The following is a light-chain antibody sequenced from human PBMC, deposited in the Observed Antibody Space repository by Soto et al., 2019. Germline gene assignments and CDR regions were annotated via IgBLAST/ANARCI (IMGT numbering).Light chain of an antibody. Sequence: QSVLTQPASVSGSPGQSLTISCTGTSSDLGSYNLVSWYQQHPGKAPKLMIYEVNKRPSGVSNRFSASKSGNTASLTISGLQAEDEADYYCCSYAGSSTPWVFGGGTKVTVL. CDR2: EVN. V-gene: IGLV2-23*02. J-gene: IGLJ3*02. CDR3: CSYAGSSTPWV. CDR1: SSDLGSYNL.